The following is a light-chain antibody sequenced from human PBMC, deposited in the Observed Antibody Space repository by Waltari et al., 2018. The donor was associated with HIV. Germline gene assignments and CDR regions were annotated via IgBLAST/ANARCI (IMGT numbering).Light chain of an antibody. CDR2: DVT. CDR1: SSDAGAFKY. Sequence: QSALTQPPSASGSPGQSVSISCTGASSDAGAFKYVSWYQQHPGKAPKLLIYDVTKRPSGVPDRFSGYNTGNTAYLIISGLQADDEADYYCASYTRASISTSETSVSTFEVLFGGGTKLTV. CDR3: ASYTRASISTSETSVSTFEVL. J-gene: IGLJ3*02. V-gene: IGLV2-8*01.